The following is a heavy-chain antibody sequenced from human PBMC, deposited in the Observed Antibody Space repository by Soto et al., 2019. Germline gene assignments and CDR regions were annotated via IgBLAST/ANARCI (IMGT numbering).Heavy chain of an antibody. Sequence: ASVKVSCKASGYTFTSYAMHWVRQAPGQRLEWMGWINAGNGNTKYSQKFQGRVTITRDTSASTAYMELSSLRSEDTAVYYCARYYYDSSRYYGYWFDPWGQGTLVTVSS. J-gene: IGHJ5*02. CDR1: GYTFTSYA. CDR2: INAGNGNT. V-gene: IGHV1-3*01. D-gene: IGHD3-22*01. CDR3: ARYYYDSSRYYGYWFDP.